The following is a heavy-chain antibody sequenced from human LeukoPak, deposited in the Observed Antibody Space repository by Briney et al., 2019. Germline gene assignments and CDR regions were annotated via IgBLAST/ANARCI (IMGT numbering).Heavy chain of an antibody. V-gene: IGHV4-39*07. CDR2: VYHSGNT. Sequence: SQTLSLTCTVSGGSISSGTYYYSWIRQPPGKGLEWIGSVYHSGNTYYNPSLKNRVTISLDTSRSQFSLNVTSVTAADTAMYYCARDSEVRDRGHDAFDIWGQGTMVTVSS. CDR3: ARDSEVRDRGHDAFDI. D-gene: IGHD3-10*01. CDR1: GGSISSGTYY. J-gene: IGHJ3*02.